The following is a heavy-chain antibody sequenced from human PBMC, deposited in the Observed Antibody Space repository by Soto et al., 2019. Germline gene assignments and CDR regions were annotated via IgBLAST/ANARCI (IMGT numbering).Heavy chain of an antibody. V-gene: IGHV2-5*02. CDR3: AHRRPAPGCFDY. CDR1: GFSLSTSGVG. J-gene: IGHJ4*02. D-gene: IGHD1-1*01. CDR2: IYWDDDK. Sequence: QITLKESGPTLVKPTQTLTLTCTFSGFSLSTSGVGVGWIRQPPGKALEWLALIYWDDDKRYSPSLKIRLTITNDASKNQVDLTMTTKDPVDTATYYCAHRRPAPGCFDYWGQGNLVTVSS.